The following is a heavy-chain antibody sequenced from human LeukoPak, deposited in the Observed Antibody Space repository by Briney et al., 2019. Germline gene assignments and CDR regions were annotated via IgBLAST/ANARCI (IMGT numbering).Heavy chain of an antibody. CDR3: ARQIAVAGKRVFDY. D-gene: IGHD6-19*01. J-gene: IGHJ4*02. CDR2: IYTTGST. V-gene: IGHV4-4*07. CDR1: GGSISSYY. Sequence: PSETLSLTCTVSGGSISSYYWTWIRQPAGKGLEWIGRIYTTGSTNYNPSLNSRVTMSVDTSKKQFSLKLSSVTAADTAVYYCARQIAVAGKRVFDYWGQGTLVTVAS.